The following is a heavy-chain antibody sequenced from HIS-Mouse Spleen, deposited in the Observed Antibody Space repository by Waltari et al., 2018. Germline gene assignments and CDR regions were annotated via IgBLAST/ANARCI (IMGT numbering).Heavy chain of an antibody. CDR3: ARDPIVGATTGTGWFDP. CDR2: INPNSGGT. Sequence: QVQLVQSGAEVKKPGASVKVSCKASGYTVTGYYMHGVRQSPGQGLEWMGWINPNSGGTNYAQKFQGRVTMTRDTSISTAYMELSRLRSDDTAVYYCARDPIVGATTGTGWFDPWGQGTLVTVSS. D-gene: IGHD1-26*01. J-gene: IGHJ5*02. V-gene: IGHV1-2*02. CDR1: GYTVTGYY.